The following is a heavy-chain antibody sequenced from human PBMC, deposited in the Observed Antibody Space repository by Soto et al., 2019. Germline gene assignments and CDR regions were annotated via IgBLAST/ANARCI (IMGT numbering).Heavy chain of an antibody. V-gene: IGHV1-69*02. CDR1: GGTFSSYT. D-gene: IGHD6-13*01. Sequence: QVQLVQSGAEVKKPGSSVKVSCKASGGTFSSYTISWVRQAPGQGLEWMGRIIPILGIANYAQKFQGRVTITADKSTSTAYMELSSLRSEDTAVYYCARIGDSSSPHYRFDPWGQGTLVTVSS. CDR2: IIPILGIA. CDR3: ARIGDSSSPHYRFDP. J-gene: IGHJ5*02.